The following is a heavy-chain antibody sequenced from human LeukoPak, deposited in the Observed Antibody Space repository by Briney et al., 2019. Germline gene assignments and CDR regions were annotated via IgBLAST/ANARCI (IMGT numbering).Heavy chain of an antibody. Sequence: PSETLSLTCAVYGGSFSGYYWSWIRQPPGKGLEWIGEINHSGSTNYNPSLKSRVTISVDTSKNQFSLKLSSVTAADTAVYYCAGGHSGDLAFDYWGQGTLVTVSS. D-gene: IGHD4-17*01. V-gene: IGHV4-34*01. CDR3: AGGHSGDLAFDY. J-gene: IGHJ4*02. CDR1: GGSFSGYY. CDR2: INHSGST.